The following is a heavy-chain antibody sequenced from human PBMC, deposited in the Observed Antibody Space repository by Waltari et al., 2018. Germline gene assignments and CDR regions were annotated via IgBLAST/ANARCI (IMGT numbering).Heavy chain of an antibody. CDR2: ISNDGDTT. Sequence: EVQLVESGGGFVQSGGSLRLSCSASGFIFRNYAMHWVRQAPGKGLEYVSAISNDGDTTYYIDSVKGRFSISRDNSKNTLYLQVNSLTTEDSAVYYCVKLSSDIWGQGTRVTVSS. V-gene: IGHV3-64D*08. D-gene: IGHD3-16*02. J-gene: IGHJ4*02. CDR1: GFIFRNYA. CDR3: VKLSSDI.